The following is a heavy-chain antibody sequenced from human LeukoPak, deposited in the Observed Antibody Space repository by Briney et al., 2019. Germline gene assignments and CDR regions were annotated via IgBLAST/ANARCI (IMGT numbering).Heavy chain of an antibody. CDR2: IYYSGST. J-gene: IGHJ4*02. CDR1: GGSISSSSYY. D-gene: IGHD6-13*01. Sequence: SETLSLTCTVSGGSISSSSYYWGWIRQPPGKGLEWIGSIYYSGSTYYNPSLKSRVTISVDTSKNQFPLKLSSVTAADTAVYYCVTQQQLADYWGQGTLVTVSS. CDR3: VTQQQLADY. V-gene: IGHV4-39*01.